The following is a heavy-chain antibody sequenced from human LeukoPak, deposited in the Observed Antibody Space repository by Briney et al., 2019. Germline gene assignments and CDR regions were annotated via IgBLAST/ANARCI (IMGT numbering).Heavy chain of an antibody. V-gene: IGHV4-59*08. D-gene: IGHD5-18*01. Sequence: SETLSLTCTVSGGSISSYYWSWIRQPPGKGLEWIGYIYYSGSTNYNPSLKSRVTISVDTSKNQFSLKLSSVTAADTAVYYCARHAYSYGYAYFDYWGQGTLVTVSS. J-gene: IGHJ4*02. CDR2: IYYSGST. CDR1: GGSISSYY. CDR3: ARHAYSYGYAYFDY.